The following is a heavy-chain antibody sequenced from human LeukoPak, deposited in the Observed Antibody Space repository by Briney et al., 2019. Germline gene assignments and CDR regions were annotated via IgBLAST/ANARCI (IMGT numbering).Heavy chain of an antibody. D-gene: IGHD6-19*01. CDR2: ISGSGGST. V-gene: IGHV3-23*01. CDR1: GFTFSSYS. J-gene: IGHJ4*02. CDR3: AKGPPGGWTADY. Sequence: GGSLRLSCAASGFTFSSYSMNWVRQAPGKGLEWVSAISGSGGSTYYADSVKGRFTISRDNSKNTLYLQMNSLRAEDTAVYYCAKGPPGGWTADYWGQGTLVTVSS.